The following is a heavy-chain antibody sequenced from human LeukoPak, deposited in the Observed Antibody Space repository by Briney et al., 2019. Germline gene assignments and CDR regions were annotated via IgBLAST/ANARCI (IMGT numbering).Heavy chain of an antibody. CDR2: ISSRSSYI. D-gene: IGHD1-26*01. V-gene: IGHV3-21*01. Sequence: KTGGSLRVSCAASGFTFSSIRLNWVRQAPGKGLEWVSSISSRSSYIYYADSVKGRFTISRDNAKNSLYLQMNSLRAEDTAVYYCAIGVGGGMDVWGQGGTVSVSS. CDR3: AIGVGGGMDV. J-gene: IGHJ6*02. CDR1: GFTFSSIR.